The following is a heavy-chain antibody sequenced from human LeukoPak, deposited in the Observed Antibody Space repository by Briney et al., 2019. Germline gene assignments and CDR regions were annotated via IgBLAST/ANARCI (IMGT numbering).Heavy chain of an antibody. D-gene: IGHD3-10*01. CDR2: ISSDGVYK. Sequence: GGSLRLSCAASGYTFRSYSMHWVRQAPGQGLEWVALISSDGVYKYYADSVEGRFTISRDTSENTLYLQMNSLRPEDTAVYYCARDRYYGSGPYYGMDVWGQGTTVIVSS. V-gene: IGHV3-30-3*01. J-gene: IGHJ6*02. CDR3: ARDRYYGSGPYYGMDV. CDR1: GYTFRSYS.